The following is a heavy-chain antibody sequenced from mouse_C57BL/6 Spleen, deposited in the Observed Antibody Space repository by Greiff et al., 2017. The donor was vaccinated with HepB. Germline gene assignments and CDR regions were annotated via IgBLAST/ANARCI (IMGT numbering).Heavy chain of an antibody. CDR1: GYTFTSYW. CDR2: IYPSDSET. D-gene: IGHD2-4*01. Sequence: QVQLQQPGAELVRPGSSVKLSCKASGYTFTSYWLDWVKQRPGQGLEWIGNIYPSDSETHYNQKFKDKATLTVDKSSSTAYMQLSSLTSEDSAVYYCARRGDYDYGHYYSMDDWGQGTSVTVSS. J-gene: IGHJ4*01. V-gene: IGHV1-61*01. CDR3: ARRGDYDYGHYYSMDD.